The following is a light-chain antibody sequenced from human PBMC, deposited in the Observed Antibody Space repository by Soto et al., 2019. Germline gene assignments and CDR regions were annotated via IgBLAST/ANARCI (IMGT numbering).Light chain of an antibody. J-gene: IGKJ3*01. V-gene: IGKV4-1*01. CDR3: QQYYSTPFT. Sequence: DIVMTQSPDSLAVSLGERATINCKSSQSVLYSSNNKNYLAGYQQKPGQPPRLLIYWASTRESGVPDRFSGSGSGTDFTLTISSLQAADVAVYYCQQYYSTPFTFGPGTTVDIK. CDR1: QSVLYSSNNKNY. CDR2: WAS.